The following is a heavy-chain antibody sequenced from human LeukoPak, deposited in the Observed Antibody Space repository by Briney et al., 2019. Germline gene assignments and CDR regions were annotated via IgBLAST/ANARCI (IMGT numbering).Heavy chain of an antibody. CDR3: ARDQYYDILTGAFDI. V-gene: IGHV4-39*07. D-gene: IGHD3-9*01. J-gene: IGHJ3*02. CDR2: IYYSGST. Sequence: SETLSLTCTVSGGSISSSSYYWGWIRQPPGKGLQWIGSIYYSGSTYYNPSLKSRVTTSVDTSKNQFSLKLSSVTAADTAVYYCARDQYYDILTGAFDIWGQGTMVTVSS. CDR1: GGSISSSSYY.